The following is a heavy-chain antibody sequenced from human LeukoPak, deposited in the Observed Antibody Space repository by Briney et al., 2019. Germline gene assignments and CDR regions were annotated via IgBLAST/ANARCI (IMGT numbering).Heavy chain of an antibody. D-gene: IGHD6-13*01. CDR3: ARDRHQLRYSSSWYWFDP. Sequence: ASVKVSCRASGYTFTGYYMHWVRQAPGQGLEWMGWINPNSGGTNYAQKFQGRVTMTRDTSISTAYMELSRLRSDDTAVYYCARDRHQLRYSSSWYWFDPWGQGTLVTVSS. J-gene: IGHJ5*02. CDR1: GYTFTGYY. V-gene: IGHV1-2*02. CDR2: INPNSGGT.